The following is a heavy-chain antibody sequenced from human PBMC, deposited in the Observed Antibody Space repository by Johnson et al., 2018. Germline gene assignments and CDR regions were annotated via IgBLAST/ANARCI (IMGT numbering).Heavy chain of an antibody. CDR1: GFSLSTYW. D-gene: IGHD4-11*01. CDR2: IDQDGSDK. J-gene: IGHJ6*04. Sequence: EVQLVESGGDLVQPGGSLRLSCAGFGFSLSTYWMSWVRQAPGKGLEWVANIDQDGSDKYYVDSVKGRFTISRDNAKNSLYLQMNSRRAEDTAVYYCARAYHSATGDVWGKGTTVTVSS. CDR3: ARAYHSATGDV. V-gene: IGHV3-7*01.